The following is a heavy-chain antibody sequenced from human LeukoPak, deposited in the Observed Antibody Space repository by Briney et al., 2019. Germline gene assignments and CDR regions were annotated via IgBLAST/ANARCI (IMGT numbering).Heavy chain of an antibody. CDR3: ARAILGGDYSSGAFDI. CDR2: IYSGGST. CDR1: GFTVSSNY. J-gene: IGHJ3*02. Sequence: GGSLRLSCAASGFTVSSNYMSWVRQAPGKGLEWVSVIYSGGSTYYADSVKGRFTISRDNSKNTLYLQMNSLRAEDTAVYHCARAILGGDYSSGAFDIWGQGTMVTVSS. D-gene: IGHD4-17*01. V-gene: IGHV3-66*01.